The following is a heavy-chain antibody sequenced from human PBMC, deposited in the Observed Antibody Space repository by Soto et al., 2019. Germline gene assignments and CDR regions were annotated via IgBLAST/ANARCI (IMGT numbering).Heavy chain of an antibody. CDR2: ISGYNGNT. J-gene: IGHJ4*02. D-gene: IGHD3-9*01. V-gene: IGHV1-18*01. CDR3: ARSDQYFDWLPQSPYYFDY. CDR1: GYTFDSCG. Sequence: GPSVKVCCKASGYTFDSCGSSWVRQAPGQGLEWMGWISGYNGNTKYAQKLQGRVTMTTDTSTSTAYMELRSLRSDDTAVYYCARSDQYFDWLPQSPYYFDYWGQGTLVTVSS.